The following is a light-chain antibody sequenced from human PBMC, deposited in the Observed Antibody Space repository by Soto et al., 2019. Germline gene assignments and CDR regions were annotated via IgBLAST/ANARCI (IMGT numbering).Light chain of an antibody. CDR1: QSISSW. J-gene: IGKJ4*01. CDR2: DAS. Sequence: IWMTQSPSLLSASTGDRVTITCRASQSISSWLAWYQQKPGKAPKLLIYDASSLESGVPSRFSGSGSGTDFTLTISSLEPEDFAVYYCQQRSNWPLTFGGGTKVDIK. V-gene: IGKV1-5*01. CDR3: QQRSNWPLT.